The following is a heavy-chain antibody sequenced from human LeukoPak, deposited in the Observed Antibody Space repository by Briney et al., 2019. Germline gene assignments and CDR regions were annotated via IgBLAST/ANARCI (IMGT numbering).Heavy chain of an antibody. V-gene: IGHV4-34*01. J-gene: IGHJ5*02. Sequence: SETLSLTCAVYGGSFSGYYWSWIRQPPGKGLEWIGEINHSGSTNYNPSLKSRVTISVDTSKNQFSLKLSSVTAADTAVYYCARDGGYSSSWDLTNWFDPWGQGTLVTVSS. D-gene: IGHD6-13*01. CDR3: ARDGGYSSSWDLTNWFDP. CDR1: GGSFSGYY. CDR2: INHSGST.